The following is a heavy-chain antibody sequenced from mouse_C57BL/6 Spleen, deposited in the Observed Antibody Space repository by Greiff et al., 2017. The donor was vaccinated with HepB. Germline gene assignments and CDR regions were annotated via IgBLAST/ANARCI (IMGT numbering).Heavy chain of an antibody. CDR3: ARRAYYDYDGWYFDV. V-gene: IGHV1-82*01. D-gene: IGHD2-4*01. CDR1: GYAFSSSW. J-gene: IGHJ1*03. Sequence: VQLQQSGPELVKPGASVKISCKASGYAFSSSWMNWVKQRPGKGLEWIGRIYPGDGDTNYNGKFKGKATLTADKSSSTAYMQLSSLTSEDSAVYFCARRAYYDYDGWYFDVWGTGTTVTVSS. CDR2: IYPGDGDT.